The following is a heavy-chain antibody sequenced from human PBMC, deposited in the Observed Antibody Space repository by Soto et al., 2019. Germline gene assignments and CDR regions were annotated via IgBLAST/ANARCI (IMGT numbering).Heavy chain of an antibody. Sequence: PSETLSLTCTVSGGAISSGGYYWSWIRQHPGKGLEWIGYIYYSGSTYYNPSLKSRVTISVDTSKNQFSLKLSSVTAADTAVYYCARAVGYCSGGSCYSYGPGAFDIWGQGTMVTVSS. D-gene: IGHD2-15*01. CDR3: ARAVGYCSGGSCYSYGPGAFDI. V-gene: IGHV4-31*03. CDR2: IYYSGST. J-gene: IGHJ3*02. CDR1: GGAISSGGYY.